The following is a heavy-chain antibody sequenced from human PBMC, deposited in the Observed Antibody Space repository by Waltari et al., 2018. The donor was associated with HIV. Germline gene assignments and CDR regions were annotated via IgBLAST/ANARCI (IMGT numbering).Heavy chain of an antibody. Sequence: QVQLQESGPGLVKPSQTLSLTCTVSGGSISSGGYYWSWIRQHPGKGLEWIGYIYYSGSTYDNPSLKSRVTLSVDTSKNQFSRKLSSVTAADTAVYYCARYCGGDCWNHDAVDIWGQGTMVTVSS. J-gene: IGHJ3*02. CDR2: IYYSGST. D-gene: IGHD2-21*02. CDR1: GGSISSGGYY. CDR3: ARYCGGDCWNHDAVDI. V-gene: IGHV4-31*03.